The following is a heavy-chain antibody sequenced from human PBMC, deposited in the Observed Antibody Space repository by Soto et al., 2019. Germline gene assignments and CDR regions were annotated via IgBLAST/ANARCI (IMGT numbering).Heavy chain of an antibody. CDR2: IYASGST. J-gene: IGHJ5*02. D-gene: IGHD2-21*01. Sequence: SETLSLTCNVSDDSLSTYYWSWIRQSAGKGLEWIGRIYASGSTNYNPSLKGRVSMSVDTSKKQFSLKMMSVTAADTAMYYCARSAIPRGGWFRPWGQGVLVTVSS. CDR1: DDSLSTYY. CDR3: ARSAIPRGGWFRP. V-gene: IGHV4-4*07.